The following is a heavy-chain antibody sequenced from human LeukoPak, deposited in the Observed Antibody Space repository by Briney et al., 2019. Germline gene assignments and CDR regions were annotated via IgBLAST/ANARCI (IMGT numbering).Heavy chain of an antibody. V-gene: IGHV4-39*01. D-gene: IGHD1-1*01. CDR1: SGSFSSSSYF. CDR3: ARQRGGVQLWGD. CDR2: INYSGTT. Sequence: SETLSLTCTVSSGSFSSSSYFCGWIRQPPGMGLEWIATINYSGTTYYNPSLKSRVTTSVDTSNNQFSLKLSSVTAAETAVYYCARQRGGVQLWGDWGQGALVTVSS. J-gene: IGHJ4*01.